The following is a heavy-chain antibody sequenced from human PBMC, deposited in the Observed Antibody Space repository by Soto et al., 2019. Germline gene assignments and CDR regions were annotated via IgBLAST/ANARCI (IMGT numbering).Heavy chain of an antibody. Sequence: SLKVSCKASGGTCSSYAISWVLQAPGQGLEWMGGIIPIFGTANYAQKFQGRVTITADESTSTAYMELSSLRSEDTAVYYCARGGTYYYDSSGSRVYFDYWGQGTLDIVSS. CDR3: ARGGTYYYDSSGSRVYFDY. D-gene: IGHD3-22*01. V-gene: IGHV1-69*13. CDR1: GGTCSSYA. J-gene: IGHJ4*02. CDR2: IIPIFGTA.